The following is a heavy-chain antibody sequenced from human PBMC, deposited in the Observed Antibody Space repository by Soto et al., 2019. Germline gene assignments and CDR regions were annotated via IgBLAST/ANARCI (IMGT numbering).Heavy chain of an antibody. D-gene: IGHD2-15*01. V-gene: IGHV3-33*01. CDR3: ARDYCSGCLFDY. CDR1: GFTFSSYG. Sequence: QVQLVESGGGVVQTGRSLRLSCAASGFTFSSYGMHWVRQAPGKGLAWVAVIWYDGSNKYYADSVNGGFTISRDNSKNTLYLQMNSLRAEDTAVYYCARDYCSGCLFDYWGQGTLVTVSS. CDR2: IWYDGSNK. J-gene: IGHJ4*02.